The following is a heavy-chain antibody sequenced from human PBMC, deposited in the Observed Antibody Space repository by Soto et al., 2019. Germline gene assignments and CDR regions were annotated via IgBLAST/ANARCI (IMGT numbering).Heavy chain of an antibody. Sequence: SETLSLTCTVSGGSISSGGYYWSWIRQHPGKGLEWIGYIYYSGSTYYNPSLKSRVTISVDTSKNQFSLKLGSVTAADTAVYYCAREIVVNPYYYYYGMDVWGQGATVTVSS. CDR2: IYYSGST. CDR1: GGSISSGGYY. D-gene: IGHD1-26*01. CDR3: AREIVVNPYYYYYGMDV. V-gene: IGHV4-31*03. J-gene: IGHJ6*02.